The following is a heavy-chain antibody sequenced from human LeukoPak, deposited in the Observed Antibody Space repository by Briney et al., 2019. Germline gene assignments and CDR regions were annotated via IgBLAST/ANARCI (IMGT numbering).Heavy chain of an antibody. J-gene: IGHJ4*02. CDR1: GFTFSSYA. CDR2: ISYDGSNK. D-gene: IGHD4-17*01. Sequence: GGSLRLSCAASGFTFSSYAMHWVRQAPGKGLEWVAVISYDGSNKYYADSVKGRFTISRDNSKNTLYLQMNSLRAEDTAVYYCARAYGEEENYWGQGTLVTVSS. V-gene: IGHV3-30*04. CDR3: ARAYGEEENY.